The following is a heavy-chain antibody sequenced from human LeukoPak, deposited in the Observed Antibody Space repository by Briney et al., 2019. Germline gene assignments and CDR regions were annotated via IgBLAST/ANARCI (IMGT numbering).Heavy chain of an antibody. CDR2: INHSGST. J-gene: IGHJ4*02. D-gene: IGHD3-22*01. V-gene: IGHV4-34*01. Sequence: PSETLSLTCAVYGGSFSGYYWSWIRQPPGKGLEWIGEINHSGSTNYNPSLKSRVTISVDTSKNQFSLKLSSVTAADTAVYYCARDPYYYDSRGYYYDYWGQGTLVTVSS. CDR3: ARDPYYYDSRGYYYDY. CDR1: GGSFSGYY.